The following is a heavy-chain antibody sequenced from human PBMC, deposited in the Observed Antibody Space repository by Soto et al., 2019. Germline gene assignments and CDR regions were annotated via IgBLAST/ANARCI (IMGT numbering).Heavy chain of an antibody. Sequence: QSGGSLRLSCVGSGFLFRNYEMNWVRQAPGKGLEWLAHISTTGGHVSESDSVKGRFTISRDNTKHTLYLQMNSLRTEDTGVYYCVSQPHWARPFESWGQGTLVTVSS. J-gene: IGHJ4*02. CDR3: VSQPHWARPFES. CDR1: GFLFRNYE. CDR2: ISTTGGHV. V-gene: IGHV3-48*03. D-gene: IGHD7-27*01.